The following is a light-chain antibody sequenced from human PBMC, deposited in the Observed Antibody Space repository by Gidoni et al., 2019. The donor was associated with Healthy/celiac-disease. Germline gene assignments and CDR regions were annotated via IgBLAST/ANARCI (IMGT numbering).Light chain of an antibody. CDR3: QSYDSSLSGVV. CDR1: SSNIGAGYD. J-gene: IGLJ2*01. CDR2: GNS. V-gene: IGLV1-40*01. Sequence: QSVLTQPPSVSGAPGQRVNISCTGSSSNIGAGYDVPWYQQLPGTAPKLLIYGNSNRPSGVPDRFSGSKSGTSASLAITGLQAEDEADYYCQSYDSSLSGVVFGGGTKLTVL.